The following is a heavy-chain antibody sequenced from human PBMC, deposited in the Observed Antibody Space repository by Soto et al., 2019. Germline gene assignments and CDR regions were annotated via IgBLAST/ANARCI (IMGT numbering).Heavy chain of an antibody. V-gene: IGHV3-23*01. Sequence: EVQLLESGGDLVQPGGSLRLSCVASGFSFTDYSMTWVRQAPGRGLEWVSTLTGIGTTFYADSVKGRFTISRDNSKNTLSLQMHRLRTEDTALYYCAKRATTVPTPGNYFDFWGQGNLVTVSS. CDR2: LTGIGTT. CDR1: GFSFTDYS. D-gene: IGHD2-15*01. J-gene: IGHJ4*02. CDR3: AKRATTVPTPGNYFDF.